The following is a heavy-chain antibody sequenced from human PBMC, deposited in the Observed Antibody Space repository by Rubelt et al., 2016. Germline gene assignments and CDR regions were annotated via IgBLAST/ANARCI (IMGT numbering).Heavy chain of an antibody. CDR1: GYSFTSYW. CDR3: ARIPGSGSSEINWFDP. J-gene: IGHJ5*02. CDR2: IDASASYT. V-gene: IGHV5-10-1*03. D-gene: IGHD3-10*01. Sequence: EVQLVQSGSAVKKPGESLRISCKGSGYSFTSYWISWVRQMPGKGLEWMGWIDASASYTNYSPCFQGHVTISAEKSISTAYLQWSSLKASDTAMYYCARIPGSGSSEINWFDPWGQGTLVTVSS.